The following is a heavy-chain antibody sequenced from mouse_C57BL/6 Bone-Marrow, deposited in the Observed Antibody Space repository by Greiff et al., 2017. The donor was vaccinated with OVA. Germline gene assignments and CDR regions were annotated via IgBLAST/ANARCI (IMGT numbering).Heavy chain of an antibody. D-gene: IGHD1-1*01. V-gene: IGHV5-4*01. CDR1: GFTFSSYA. Sequence: EVNVVESGGGLVKPGGSLKLSCAASGFTFSSYAMSWVRQTPEKRLEWVATISDGGSYTYYPDNVKGRFTISRDNAKNNLYLQMSHLKSEDTAMYYCARDSTTVVPYFDYWGQGTTLTVSS. CDR3: ARDSTTVVPYFDY. CDR2: ISDGGSYT. J-gene: IGHJ2*01.